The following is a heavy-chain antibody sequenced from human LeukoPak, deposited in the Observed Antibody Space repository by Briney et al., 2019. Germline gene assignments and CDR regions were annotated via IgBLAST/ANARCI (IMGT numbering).Heavy chain of an antibody. J-gene: IGHJ3*01. CDR1: GASINSGGQY. Sequence: SQTLSLTCTVSGASINSGGQYWSWVRQLPGKGLEWIGYIYSTGNTKYNPSLKSRVTISADTSKNQISLRLRSVTAADTAMFYCARDGDAVSAAIAGAFDLWGRGTMVTVSS. V-gene: IGHV4-31*03. CDR2: IYSTGNT. CDR3: ARDGDAVSAAIAGAFDL. D-gene: IGHD2-2*01.